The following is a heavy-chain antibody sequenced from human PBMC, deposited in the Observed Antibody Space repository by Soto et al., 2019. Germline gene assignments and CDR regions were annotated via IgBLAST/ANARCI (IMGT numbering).Heavy chain of an antibody. Sequence: SETLSLTCTVSGGSISSYYCSWIRQPPGKGLEWIGYVYYNGSTNYNPSLKSRVTIAADTSKSQFCLKLSSVTSADTAVYYCTRADTSSWGDYCEYCRQRAKITVSS. CDR1: GGSISSYY. D-gene: IGHD6-13*01. J-gene: IGHJ4*02. CDR2: VYYNGST. V-gene: IGHV4-59*01. CDR3: TRADTSSWGDYCEY.